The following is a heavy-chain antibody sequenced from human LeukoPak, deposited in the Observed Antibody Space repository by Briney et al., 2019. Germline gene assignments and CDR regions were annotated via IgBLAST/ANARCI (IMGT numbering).Heavy chain of an antibody. D-gene: IGHD5-18*01. CDR2: INHSGST. CDR1: GGSFSGYY. V-gene: IGHV4-34*01. J-gene: IGHJ5*02. CDR3: ARGPWLQP. Sequence: SETLSLTCAVYGGSFSGYYWSWIRQPPGKGLEWIGEINHSGSTNYNPSLKSRVTISVDTSKNQFSLKLSSVTAADTAVYYCARGPWLQPWGQGTLVTVSS.